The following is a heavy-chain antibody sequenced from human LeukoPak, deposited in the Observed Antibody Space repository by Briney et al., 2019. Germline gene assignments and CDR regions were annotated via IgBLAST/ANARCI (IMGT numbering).Heavy chain of an antibody. J-gene: IGHJ4*02. Sequence: ASVKVSCKISGYTLTELSMHWVRQAPGKGLEWMGGFDPEDGETIYAQKFQGRVTMTEDTSTDTAYMELSSLRSEDTAVYYCATSPAPYYYGSGSYNDYWGQGTLVTVSS. CDR2: FDPEDGET. CDR3: ATSPAPYYYGSGSYNDY. V-gene: IGHV1-24*01. D-gene: IGHD3-10*01. CDR1: GYTLTELS.